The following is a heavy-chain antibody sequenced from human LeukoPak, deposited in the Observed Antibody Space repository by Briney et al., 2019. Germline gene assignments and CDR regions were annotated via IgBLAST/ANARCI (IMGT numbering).Heavy chain of an antibody. CDR1: GFTVSSSY. V-gene: IGHV3-66*01. CDR2: LYPGGST. D-gene: IGHD5-18*01. CDR3: ARARSSYGYGDAFDI. J-gene: IGHJ3*02. Sequence: QPGGSLRLSCAASGFTVSSSYMSWVRQAPGKGLELVSVLYPGGSTYIADSVKGRFSISRDNSNNTLNLQMNSLRVEDTAVYYCARARSSYGYGDAFDIWGQGTMVTVSS.